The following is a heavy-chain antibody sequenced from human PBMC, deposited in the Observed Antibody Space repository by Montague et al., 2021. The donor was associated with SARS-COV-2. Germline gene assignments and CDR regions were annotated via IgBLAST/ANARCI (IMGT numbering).Heavy chain of an antibody. D-gene: IGHD1-26*01. Sequence: SETLSLTCAVYGGSFSGYCWSWIRQPPGKGLEWIGEVTHRGNTNYNPSLKSPVTISLDAPNNHFSLKLSSVTAADTAVYYCARDPLHGVASDTTFDLWGQGTLVTVSS. V-gene: IGHV4-34*01. CDR1: GGSFSGYC. CDR3: ARDPLHGVASDTTFDL. J-gene: IGHJ4*01. CDR2: VTHRGNT.